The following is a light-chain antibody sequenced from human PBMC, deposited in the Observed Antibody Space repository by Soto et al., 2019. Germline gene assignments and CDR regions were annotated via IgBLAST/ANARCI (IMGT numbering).Light chain of an antibody. Sequence: DIVMTQTPLSSPVTLGQPASMSCTSSQSLVHSDGNTYLSWLQQRPGQPPRLLIYKISNWFSGVPARFRGSVAWTDYTPKISMVETEDVGVYYCMQTPQFPSFSPGTKGDIK. CDR3: MQTPQFPS. J-gene: IGKJ3*01. V-gene: IGKV2-24*01. CDR2: KIS. CDR1: QSLVHSDGNTY.